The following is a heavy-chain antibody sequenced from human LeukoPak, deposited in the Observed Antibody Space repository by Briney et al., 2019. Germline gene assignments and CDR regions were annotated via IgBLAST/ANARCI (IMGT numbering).Heavy chain of an antibody. Sequence: GLEWTGYIYHSGSTSYNPSLKSRVTISVDRSNNQFSLKLTSVTAADTAVYYCARVSRGMDVWGQGTTVTVSS. V-gene: IGHV4-30-2*01. CDR3: ARVSRGMDV. J-gene: IGHJ6*02. CDR2: IYHSGST.